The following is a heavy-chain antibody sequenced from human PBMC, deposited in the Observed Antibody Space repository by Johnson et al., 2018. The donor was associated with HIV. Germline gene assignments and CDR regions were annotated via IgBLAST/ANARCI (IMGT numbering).Heavy chain of an antibody. V-gene: IGHV3-20*04. Sequence: VQLVESGGRVVRPGGSLRLSCAAFGFTFDDYGMSWVRQAPEKGLEWVSGINWNGGSTGYADSVKGRFTISRDNSKNTLYLQMNSLRAEDTAVYYCARDEPYNLNAFDIWGQGTMVTVSA. CDR1: GFTFDDYG. D-gene: IGHD5-24*01. J-gene: IGHJ3*02. CDR3: ARDEPYNLNAFDI. CDR2: INWNGGST.